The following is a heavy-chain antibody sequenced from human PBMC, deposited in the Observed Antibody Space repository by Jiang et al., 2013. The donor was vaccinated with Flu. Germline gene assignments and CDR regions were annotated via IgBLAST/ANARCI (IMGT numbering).Heavy chain of an antibody. CDR1: GYTFTSYA. Sequence: QSGSELKKPGASVKVSCKASGYTFTSYAMNWVRQAPGQGLEWMGWINTNTGNPTYAQGFTGRFVFSLDTSVSTAYLQISSLKAEDTAVYYCARDQRITMVRGVPSLGYWGQGTLVTVSS. J-gene: IGHJ4*02. D-gene: IGHD3-10*01. CDR3: ARDQRITMVRGVPSLGY. V-gene: IGHV7-4-1*02. CDR2: INTNTGNP.